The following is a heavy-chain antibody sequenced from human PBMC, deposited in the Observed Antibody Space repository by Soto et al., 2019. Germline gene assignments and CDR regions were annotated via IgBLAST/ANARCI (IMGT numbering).Heavy chain of an antibody. J-gene: IGHJ6*02. V-gene: IGHV1-69*13. CDR2: IIPIFGTA. CDR3: ASGRGYSYGYGYYYYGMDV. Sequence: GASVKVSCKASGGTFSSYAISCVRQAPGQGLEWMGGIIPIFGTANYAQKFQGRVTITADESTSTAYMELSSLRSEDTAVYYCASGRGYSYGYGYYYYGMDVWGQGTTVTVSS. D-gene: IGHD5-18*01. CDR1: GGTFSSYA.